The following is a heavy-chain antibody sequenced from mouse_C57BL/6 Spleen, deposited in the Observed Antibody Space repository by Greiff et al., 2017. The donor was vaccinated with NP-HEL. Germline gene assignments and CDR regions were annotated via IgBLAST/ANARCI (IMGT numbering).Heavy chain of an antibody. CDR3: AKDGYYPYYYAMDY. Sequence: VKLQQPGAELVKPGASVKMSCKASGYTFTSYWITWVKQRPGQGLEWIGDIYPGSGSTNYNEKFKSKATLTVDTSSSTAYMQLSSLTSEDSAVYYCAKDGYYPYYYAMDYWGQGTSVTVSS. CDR2: IYPGSGST. J-gene: IGHJ4*01. V-gene: IGHV1-55*01. CDR1: GYTFTSYW. D-gene: IGHD2-3*01.